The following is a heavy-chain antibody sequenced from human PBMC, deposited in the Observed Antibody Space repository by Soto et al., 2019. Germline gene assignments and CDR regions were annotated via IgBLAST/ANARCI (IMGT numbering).Heavy chain of an antibody. D-gene: IGHD3-3*01. CDR2: IWYDGSKK. CDR3: ARDASYYSLWSGYYPSRNGMDV. J-gene: IGHJ6*02. Sequence: QVQVVESGGGVVQPGRSLRLSCAASGFTFSSFGMHWVRQAPGKGLEWVSLIWYDGSKKSYGDSVKGRFTISRDNSRNTVYLQMNRLRVDDTAVYYCARDASYYSLWSGYYPSRNGMDVWGQGTTVTVSS. V-gene: IGHV3-33*01. CDR1: GFTFSSFG.